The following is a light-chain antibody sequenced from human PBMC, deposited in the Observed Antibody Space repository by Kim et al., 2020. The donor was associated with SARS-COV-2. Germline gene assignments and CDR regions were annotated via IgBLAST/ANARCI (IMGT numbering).Light chain of an antibody. CDR2: GAS. CDR1: QSVSIRY. V-gene: IGKV3-20*01. Sequence: EIVLTQSPVTVSLSPGERATLSCRASQSVSIRYLAWYQQKPGQAPRLLIYGASSRATGVPDRFSGSGSGTDFTLTITRLEPEDFAVYYCQQYGRSVTFGGGTKLEI. J-gene: IGKJ4*01. CDR3: QQYGRSVT.